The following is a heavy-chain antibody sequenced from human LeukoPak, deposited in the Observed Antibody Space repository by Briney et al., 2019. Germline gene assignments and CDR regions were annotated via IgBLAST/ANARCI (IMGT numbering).Heavy chain of an antibody. V-gene: IGHV4-59*08. D-gene: IGHD4-11*01. CDR2: TYNNRCT. J-gene: IGHJ5*02. CDR1: GGSISSFY. CDR3: ARHSTVNTPLSWFDP. Sequence: PSETLSLTCTVSGGSISSFYWSWIRQPPGKGLEWIRNTYNNRCTNYNPSLKSRVTISVDTSKNQFSLKLSPVTAADTAIYSCARHSTVNTPLSWFDPWGQGMLVTVSS.